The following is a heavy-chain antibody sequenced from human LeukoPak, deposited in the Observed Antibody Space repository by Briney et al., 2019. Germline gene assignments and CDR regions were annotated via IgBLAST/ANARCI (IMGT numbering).Heavy chain of an antibody. CDR2: ISSSGGST. CDR1: GFTFNTYV. Sequence: GGSLRLSCAASGFTFNTYVMSWVRQAPGKGLEWVSAISSSGGSTYYADSVKGWFTISRDNSKNTLYFQMNSLRAEDTAVYYCAKRSTDLGYCSGGSCYEFSNWGQGTLVSVSS. D-gene: IGHD2-15*01. V-gene: IGHV3-23*01. J-gene: IGHJ4*02. CDR3: AKRSTDLGYCSGGSCYEFSN.